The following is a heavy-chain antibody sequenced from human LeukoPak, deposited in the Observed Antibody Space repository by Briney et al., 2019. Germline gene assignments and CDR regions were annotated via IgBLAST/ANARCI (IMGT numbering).Heavy chain of an antibody. D-gene: IGHD3-22*01. CDR2: ISLSGLT. V-gene: IGHV4-4*02. CDR3: ARHDPIISMIVGERAFDI. J-gene: IGHJ3*02. Sequence: SETLSLTCGVSGGSISDTNWWSWVRQPPGQGLEWIGEISLSGLTNYNPSLKSRVTISVDTSKNQFSLKLSSVTAADTAVYFCARHDPIISMIVGERAFDIWGQGTMVTVSS. CDR1: GGSISDTNW.